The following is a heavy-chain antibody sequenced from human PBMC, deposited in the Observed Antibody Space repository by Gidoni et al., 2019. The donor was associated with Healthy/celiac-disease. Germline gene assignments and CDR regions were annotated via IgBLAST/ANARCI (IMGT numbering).Heavy chain of an antibody. V-gene: IGHV4-59*01. CDR2: IYYSGST. CDR1: GGSISSYY. Sequence: QVQLQESGPGLVKPSETLSLTCTVSGGSISSYYWSWIRQPPGKGLEWIGYIYYSGSTNYNPSLKSRVTISVDTSKNQFSLKLRSVTAADTAVYYCARAQAVAGYDYWGQGTLVTVSS. J-gene: IGHJ4*02. D-gene: IGHD6-19*01. CDR3: ARAQAVAGYDY.